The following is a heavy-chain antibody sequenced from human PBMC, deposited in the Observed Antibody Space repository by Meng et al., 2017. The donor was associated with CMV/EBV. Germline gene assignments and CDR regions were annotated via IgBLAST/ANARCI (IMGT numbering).Heavy chain of an antibody. J-gene: IGHJ6*02. V-gene: IGHV3-30*02. CDR1: GFTFSSYG. Sequence: GEPLKISCAASGFTFSSYGMHWVRQAPGKGLEWVAFIRYDGSNKYYADSVKGRFTISRDNSKNTLYLQMNSLRAEDTAVYYCAKASRWGDLFYGMDVWGQG. CDR3: AKASRWGDLFYGMDV. D-gene: IGHD6-13*01. CDR2: IRYDGSNK.